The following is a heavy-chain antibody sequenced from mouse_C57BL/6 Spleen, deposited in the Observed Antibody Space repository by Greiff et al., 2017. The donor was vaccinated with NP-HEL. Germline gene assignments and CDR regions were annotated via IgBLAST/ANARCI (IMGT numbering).Heavy chain of an antibody. D-gene: IGHD2-1*01. J-gene: IGHJ4*01. CDR3: TPIYYGNYGYAMDY. V-gene: IGHV14-1*01. CDR2: IDPEDGDT. CDR1: GFNIKDYY. Sequence: EVMLVESGAELVRPGASVKLSCTASGFNIKDYYMHWVKQRPEQGLEWIGRIDPEDGDTEYAPKFQGKATMTADTSSNTAYLQLSSLTSEDTAVYYCTPIYYGNYGYAMDYWGQGTSVTVSS.